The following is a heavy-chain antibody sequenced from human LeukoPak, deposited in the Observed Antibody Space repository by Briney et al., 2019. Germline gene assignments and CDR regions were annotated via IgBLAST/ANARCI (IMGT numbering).Heavy chain of an antibody. CDR1: GFTFSSHA. CDR3: ARGSSHYYDSSGYYL. J-gene: IGHJ5*02. V-gene: IGHV3-7*03. Sequence: GGSLRLSCAASGFTFSSHAMSWVRQAPGKGLEWVANIKQDGSEKYYVDSVKGRFTISRDNAKNSLYLQMNSLRAEDTAVYYCARGSSHYYDSSGYYLWGQGTLVTVSS. D-gene: IGHD3-22*01. CDR2: IKQDGSEK.